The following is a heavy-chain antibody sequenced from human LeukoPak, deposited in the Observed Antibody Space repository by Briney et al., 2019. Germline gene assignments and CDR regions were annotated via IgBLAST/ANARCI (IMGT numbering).Heavy chain of an antibody. CDR3: AREGAGDYVRSDY. Sequence: GGSLRLSCAASGFTFSSYSMNWVRPAPGKGLEWVSSISSSSSYIYYTDSVKGRFTISRDNAKNTLYLQMNGLRAEDTAVYYCAREGAGDYVRSDYWGQGTLVTVSS. V-gene: IGHV3-21*01. D-gene: IGHD4-17*01. J-gene: IGHJ4*02. CDR2: ISSSSSYI. CDR1: GFTFSSYS.